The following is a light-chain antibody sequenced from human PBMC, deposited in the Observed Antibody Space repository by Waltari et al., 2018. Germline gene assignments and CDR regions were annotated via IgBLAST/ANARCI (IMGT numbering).Light chain of an antibody. Sequence: SSELTQPPSVSVSPGQTARTTCSGDALPKQYAYWYQKKPGQAPVLVIYKDTERPPGIPERFSGSSSGTTVTLTISGVRAEDEADYYCQSADSSGTYPFGGGTKLTVL. CDR2: KDT. J-gene: IGLJ2*01. CDR3: QSADSSGTYP. CDR1: ALPKQY. V-gene: IGLV3-25*03.